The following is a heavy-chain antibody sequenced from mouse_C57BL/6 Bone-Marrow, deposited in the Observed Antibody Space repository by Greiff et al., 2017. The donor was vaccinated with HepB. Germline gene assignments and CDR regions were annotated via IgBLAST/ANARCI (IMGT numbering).Heavy chain of an antibody. CDR3: AREDYGSSYSAY. CDR2: IYPGSGNT. V-gene: IGHV1-76*01. Sequence: VQLQQSGAELVRPGASVKLSCKASGYTFTDYYINWVKQRPGQGLEWIARIYPGSGNTYYNEKFKGKATLTAEKSSSTAYMQLSSLTSEDSAVYFCAREDYGSSYSAYWGQGTLVTVSA. J-gene: IGHJ3*01. CDR1: GYTFTDYY. D-gene: IGHD1-1*01.